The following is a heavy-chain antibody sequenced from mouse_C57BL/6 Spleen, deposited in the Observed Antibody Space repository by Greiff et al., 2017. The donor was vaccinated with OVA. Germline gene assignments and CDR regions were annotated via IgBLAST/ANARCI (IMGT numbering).Heavy chain of an antibody. CDR3: ARRDYYGSRAWFAY. CDR1: GFTFSDYG. D-gene: IGHD1-1*01. V-gene: IGHV5-17*01. CDR2: ISSGSSTI. J-gene: IGHJ3*01. Sequence: EVQVVESGGGLVKPGGSLKLSCAASGFTFSDYGMHWVRQAPEKGLEWVAYISSGSSTIYYADTVKGRFTISRDNAKNTLFMQMTSLRSEDTAMYYCARRDYYGSRAWFAYWGQGTLVTVSA.